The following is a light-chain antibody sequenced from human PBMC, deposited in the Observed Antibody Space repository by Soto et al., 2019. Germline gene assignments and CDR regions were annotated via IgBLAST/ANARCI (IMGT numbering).Light chain of an antibody. CDR2: DVN. CDR3: SSYTTSTTLI. Sequence: QSVLTQPASVSGSPGQSITISCTGTNNDIGTYNYVSWYQQHPDKAPKLLIYDVNDRPSGVSNRFSGSKSGNTASLTISGLQTEDEADYYCSSYTTSTTLIFGGGTKLTVL. CDR1: NNDIGTYNY. J-gene: IGLJ2*01. V-gene: IGLV2-14*01.